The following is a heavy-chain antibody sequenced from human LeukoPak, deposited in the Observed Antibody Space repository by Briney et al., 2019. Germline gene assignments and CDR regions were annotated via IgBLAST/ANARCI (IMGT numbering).Heavy chain of an antibody. J-gene: IGHJ4*02. Sequence: SQTLSPTCAISGDSVSSNSAAWNWIRQSPSRGLEWLGRTYYRSKWYNEYAVCVKSRITINPDPSNNQFSLQLNSVTPEDTAVYYCARDLGGRNDYWGQGSLVTVSS. D-gene: IGHD4-23*01. V-gene: IGHV6-1*01. CDR2: TYYRSKWYN. CDR3: ARDLGGRNDY. CDR1: GDSVSSNSAA.